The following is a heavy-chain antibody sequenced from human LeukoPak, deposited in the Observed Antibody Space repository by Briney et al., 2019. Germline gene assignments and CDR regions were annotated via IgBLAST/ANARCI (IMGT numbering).Heavy chain of an antibody. D-gene: IGHD5-18*01. CDR1: GGTFSSYA. Sequence: SVKVSCKASGGTFSSYAISWVRQAPGQGLEWMGGIIPIFGTANYAQKFQGRVTITADESTSTAYMELSSLRSEDTAVYYCAREGGDTATHYYMDVWGKGTTVTVSS. CDR3: AREGGDTATHYYMDV. V-gene: IGHV1-69*13. CDR2: IIPIFGTA. J-gene: IGHJ6*03.